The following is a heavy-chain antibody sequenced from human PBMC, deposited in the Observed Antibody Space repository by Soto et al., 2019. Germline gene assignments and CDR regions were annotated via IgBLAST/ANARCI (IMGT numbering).Heavy chain of an antibody. CDR2: IVYSGST. CDR3: ARGVKDRSSWFDP. Sequence: TSETLSLTCTVSDGSINSGGYYWTWIRQHPEKGLEWIGHIVYSGSTSHNPSLKSRLTISVDISKNQFSLKLNSVTAADTAVYYCARGVKDRSSWFDPWGQGTLVTVSS. V-gene: IGHV4-31*03. J-gene: IGHJ5*02. D-gene: IGHD2-2*01. CDR1: DGSINSGGYY.